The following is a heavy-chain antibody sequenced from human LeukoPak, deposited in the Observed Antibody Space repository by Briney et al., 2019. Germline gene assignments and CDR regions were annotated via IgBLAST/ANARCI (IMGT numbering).Heavy chain of an antibody. CDR1: GGSFSGYY. D-gene: IGHD1-26*01. V-gene: IGHV4-34*01. Sequence: SETLSLTCAVYGGSFSGYYWSWIRQPPGKGLEWIGEINHSGSTNYNPSLKSRVTISVDTSKNQFSPKLSSVTAADTAVYYCARDRILGAKVSWFDPWGQGTLVTVSS. CDR2: INHSGST. CDR3: ARDRILGAKVSWFDP. J-gene: IGHJ5*02.